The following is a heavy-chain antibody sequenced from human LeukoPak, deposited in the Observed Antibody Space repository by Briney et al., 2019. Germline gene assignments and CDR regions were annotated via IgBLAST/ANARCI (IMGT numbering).Heavy chain of an antibody. CDR1: GGSFSGDY. Sequence: SETLSLSCAVYGGSFSGDYWSWIRQPPGKGLQWIGEINHSGNTNNNPSLKSRVTMSVDTSKNQLSLNLTSVTAADTAVYYCARVHGHNLGTLDYWGQGILVALSS. CDR3: ARVHGHNLGTLDY. CDR2: INHSGNT. D-gene: IGHD5-24*01. J-gene: IGHJ4*02. V-gene: IGHV4-34*01.